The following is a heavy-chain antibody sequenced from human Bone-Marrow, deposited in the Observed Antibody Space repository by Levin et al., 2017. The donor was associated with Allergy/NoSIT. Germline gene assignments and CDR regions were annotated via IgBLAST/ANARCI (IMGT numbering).Heavy chain of an antibody. CDR3: AKGGFCSGGSCPTSFED. J-gene: IGHJ4*02. D-gene: IGHD2-15*01. Sequence: PSETLSLTCIVSGVSVSTTSHYWSWIRQPPGKGLEWIGYTFASGSTNYSPSFTSRVTISVDTSNNQFSLKLTSVTAADTAVYYCAKGGFCSGGSCPTSFEDWGPGTLVTVSS. CDR2: TFASGST. V-gene: IGHV4-61*01. CDR1: GVSVSTTSHY.